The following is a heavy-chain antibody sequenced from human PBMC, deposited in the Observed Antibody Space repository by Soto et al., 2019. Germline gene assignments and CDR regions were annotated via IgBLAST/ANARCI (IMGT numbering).Heavy chain of an antibody. V-gene: IGHV5-10-1*01. Sequence: GESLKSSCKGSAHSFTSYWISCLRQLPGKGLEWMGRIDPSDSYTNSSPSFQGNVTISADKSISTAYLQGSSLKASDTAMYYCAIQGTGSGRTRGQGMDVWGQGTTVTVSS. CDR1: AHSFTSYW. J-gene: IGHJ6*02. CDR3: AIQGTGSGRTRGQGMDV. D-gene: IGHD3-10*01. CDR2: IDPSDSYT.